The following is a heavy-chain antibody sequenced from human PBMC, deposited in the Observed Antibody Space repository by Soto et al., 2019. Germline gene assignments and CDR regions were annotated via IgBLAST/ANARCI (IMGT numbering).Heavy chain of an antibody. Sequence: SGPTLVNPTQTLTLTCTFSGFSLSTSGVGVAWIRQPPGKALEWPALSYLDDDKRYSPSLKSRLTITKDTSKNQLVLTMTNMDPVDTSPYFCAHRPSSTSYDILTCYYLDDFDIWGQGTMVTVSS. CDR3: AHRPSSTSYDILTCYYLDDFDI. V-gene: IGHV2-5*02. D-gene: IGHD3-9*01. J-gene: IGHJ3*02. CDR1: GFSLSTSGVG. CDR2: SYLDDDK.